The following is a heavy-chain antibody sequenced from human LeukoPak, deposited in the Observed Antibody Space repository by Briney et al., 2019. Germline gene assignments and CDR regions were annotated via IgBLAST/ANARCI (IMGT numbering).Heavy chain of an antibody. CDR3: ARDLVSGYYYYMDV. J-gene: IGHJ6*03. CDR2: IYYSGST. Sequence: SETLSLTCTVSGGSISSSSYYWGWIRQPPGKGLEWIGSIYYSGSTYYNPSLKSRVTISVDTSKNQFSLKLSSVTAADTAVYYCARDLVSGYYYYMDVWGKGTTVTVSS. CDR1: GGSISSSSYY. V-gene: IGHV4-39*02. D-gene: IGHD3-22*01.